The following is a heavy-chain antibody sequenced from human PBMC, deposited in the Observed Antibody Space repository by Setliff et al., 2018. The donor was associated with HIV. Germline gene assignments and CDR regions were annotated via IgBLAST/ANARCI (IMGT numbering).Heavy chain of an antibody. D-gene: IGHD7-27*01. CDR3: ARDPHPNRGSEDAFDI. V-gene: IGHV3-48*01. CDR1: ELTFSSHS. Sequence: GALRLSCAASELTFSSHSMNWVRQAPGKGLEWASYISSTSTTIFQADSVKGRLTISRANVKNSLYLQMSSLRGEDTAVYYCARDPHPNRGSEDAFDIWGQGTMVTVSS. J-gene: IGHJ3*02. CDR2: ISSTSTTI.